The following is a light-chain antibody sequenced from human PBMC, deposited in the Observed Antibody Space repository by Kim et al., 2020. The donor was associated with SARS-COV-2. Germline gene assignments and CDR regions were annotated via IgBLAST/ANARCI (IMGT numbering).Light chain of an antibody. Sequence: SSELTQDPAVSVALGQTVRITCQGDSLRNYHATWYQQKPGQAPVLVMYGKNNRPSGIPDRFSGSTSGNTASLTITGAQAEDEADYYCNSRDSSGNHLVFGGGTQLTVL. CDR1: SLRNYH. CDR3: NSRDSSGNHLV. CDR2: GKN. V-gene: IGLV3-19*01. J-gene: IGLJ2*01.